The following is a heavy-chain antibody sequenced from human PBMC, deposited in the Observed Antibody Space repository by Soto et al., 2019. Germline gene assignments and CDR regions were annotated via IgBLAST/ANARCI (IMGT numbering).Heavy chain of an antibody. D-gene: IGHD3-22*01. CDR3: ARVPTDSSGYYKYYFDY. CDR1: GYTFTNYC. J-gene: IGHJ4*02. V-gene: IGHV1-18*04. Sequence: ASVKVSCKASGYTFTNYCVIWLRQSPVQGLEWMGWINPYNGNTNYAQKVQGRVTMTTDTSTSTAYMELRSLRSDDTAVYYCARVPTDSSGYYKYYFDYWGQGTLVTVSS. CDR2: INPYNGNT.